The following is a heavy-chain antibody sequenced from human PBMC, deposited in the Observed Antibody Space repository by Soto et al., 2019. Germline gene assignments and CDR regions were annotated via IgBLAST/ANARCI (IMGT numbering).Heavy chain of an antibody. CDR3: AKGYCSGGSCRLIFDY. CDR1: GFTFSTYA. V-gene: IGHV3-23*01. CDR2: ISGSGGTT. Sequence: GGSLRLSCAASGFTFSTYARSWVRQAPGKGLEWVSVISGSGGTTYYADSVKGRFTIARDNSKNTLYLQMNSLRAEDTAVYYCAKGYCSGGSCRLIFDYWGQGTLVTVSS. J-gene: IGHJ4*02. D-gene: IGHD2-15*01.